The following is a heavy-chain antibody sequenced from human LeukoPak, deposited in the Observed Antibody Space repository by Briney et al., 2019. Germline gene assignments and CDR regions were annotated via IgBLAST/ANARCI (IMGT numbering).Heavy chain of an antibody. CDR2: IYYSGST. J-gene: IGHJ4*02. D-gene: IGHD5-18*01. CDR1: GGSFSGYY. CDR3: AREVGEYSYVDY. V-gene: IGHV4-59*01. Sequence: SETLSLTCAVYGGSFSGYYWSWIRQPPGKGLEWIGYIYYSGSTNYNPSLKSRVTISVDTSKNQFSLKLSSVTAADTAVYYCAREVGEYSYVDYWGQGTLVTVSS.